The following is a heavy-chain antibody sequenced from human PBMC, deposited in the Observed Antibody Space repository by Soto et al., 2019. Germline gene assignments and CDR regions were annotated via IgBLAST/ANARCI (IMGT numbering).Heavy chain of an antibody. Sequence: ASVKVSCKASGYTFTSYYMHWVRQAPGQGLERMGIISPSGGSATYAQKFQGRVTMARDTSTSTVYMELSSLRSDDTAVYYCARDRTSGGLFDYWGQGTPVTVSS. V-gene: IGHV1-46*01. CDR1: GYTFTSYY. CDR2: ISPSGGSA. J-gene: IGHJ4*02. CDR3: ARDRTSGGLFDY. D-gene: IGHD2-15*01.